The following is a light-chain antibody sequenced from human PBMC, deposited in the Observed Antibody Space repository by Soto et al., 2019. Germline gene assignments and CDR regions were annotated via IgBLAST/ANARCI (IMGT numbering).Light chain of an antibody. J-gene: IGLJ7*01. CDR3: AAWDDSLSGPV. CDR2: RNN. V-gene: IGLV1-47*01. CDR1: SSNIGSNY. Sequence: QSVLTQPPSASGTPGQRVTLSCSGSSSNIGSNYVYWYQQLPGTAPKLLTDRNNQRPSGVPDRFSGSKSGTSASLAISGLRSEDEADYYCAAWDDSLSGPVFGGGTQLTVL.